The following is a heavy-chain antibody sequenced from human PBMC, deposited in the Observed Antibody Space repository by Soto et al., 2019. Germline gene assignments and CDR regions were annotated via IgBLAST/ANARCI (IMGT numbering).Heavy chain of an antibody. V-gene: IGHV4-59*08. D-gene: IGHD2-21*01. CDR3: ARHAVFGMGVMNFDY. CDR1: GGSISSYY. CDR2: IYYSGST. J-gene: IGHJ4*02. Sequence: QVQLQESGPGLVKPSETLSLTCTVSGGSISSYYWSWIRQPPGKGLEWMGCIYYSGSTNYNPSLKSRATISVYTSKNQCSLKLSSATAADTAVYYRARHAVFGMGVMNFDYWGQGTLVTVSS.